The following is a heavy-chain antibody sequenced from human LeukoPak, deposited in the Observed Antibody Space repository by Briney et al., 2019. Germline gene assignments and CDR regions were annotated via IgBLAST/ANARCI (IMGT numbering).Heavy chain of an antibody. Sequence: GGSLRLSCAASGFTFNRYWMHWVRQAPGKGLEWVANIKQDGSENYYVDSVKGRFTISRDNAKSSLYLQMNSLRAEDTAVYYCARTPFNIVVVPAAIEVQSNFYMDGWGKGTTVTISS. V-gene: IGHV3-7*01. CDR2: IKQDGSEN. J-gene: IGHJ6*03. CDR3: ARTPFNIVVVPAAIEVQSNFYMDG. CDR1: GFTFNRYW. D-gene: IGHD2-2*01.